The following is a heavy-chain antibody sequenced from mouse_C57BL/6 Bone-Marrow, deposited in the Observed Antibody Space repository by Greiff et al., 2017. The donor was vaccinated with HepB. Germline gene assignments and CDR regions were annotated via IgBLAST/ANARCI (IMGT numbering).Heavy chain of an antibody. J-gene: IGHJ3*01. CDR1: GYAFTNYL. CDR3: ARGGWGRN. V-gene: IGHV1-54*01. CDR2: INPGSGGT. Sequence: QVQLKESGAELVRPGTSVKVSCKASGYAFTNYLIEWVKQRPGQGLEWIGVINPGSGGTNYNEKFKGKATLTADKSSSPAYMQLSSRTSEDSAVYFWARGGWGRNWGQGTLVTVSA. D-gene: IGHD1-1*02.